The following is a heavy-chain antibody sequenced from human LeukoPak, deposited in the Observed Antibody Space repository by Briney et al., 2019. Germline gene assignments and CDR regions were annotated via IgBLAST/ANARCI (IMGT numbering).Heavy chain of an antibody. Sequence: PSETLSLTCTVSGDSISSGDYYWSWIRQPPGKGLEWIGYIYYSGSTYYNPSLKSRVTISVDTSKNQFSLKLSSVTAADTAVYYCARVRSDIVVVPAGWFDPWGQGTLVTVSS. CDR2: IYYSGST. CDR1: GDSISSGDYY. J-gene: IGHJ5*02. D-gene: IGHD2-2*01. V-gene: IGHV4-30-4*08. CDR3: ARVRSDIVVVPAGWFDP.